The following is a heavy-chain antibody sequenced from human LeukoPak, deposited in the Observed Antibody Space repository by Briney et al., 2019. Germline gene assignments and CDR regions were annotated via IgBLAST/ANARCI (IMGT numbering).Heavy chain of an antibody. D-gene: IGHD3/OR15-3a*01. CDR3: ARDSPGLGYFYYGMDV. Sequence: PSETLSLTCTVSGGSISGYYWSWIRQPPGKGLEWIGYIYYSGSTNYNPSLKSRVTISIDTSKNQFSLKLSSVTAADTAVYYCARDSPGLGYFYYGMDVWGQGTTVTVSS. V-gene: IGHV4-59*12. CDR1: GGSISGYY. CDR2: IYYSGST. J-gene: IGHJ6*02.